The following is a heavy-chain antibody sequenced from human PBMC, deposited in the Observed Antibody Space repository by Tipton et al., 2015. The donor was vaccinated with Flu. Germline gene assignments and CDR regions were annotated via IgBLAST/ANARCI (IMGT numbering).Heavy chain of an antibody. CDR2: INHSGST. CDR1: GGSFSGYY. Sequence: TLSLTCAVYGGSFSGYYWSWIRQPPGKGLEWIGEINHSGSTNYNPSLKSRVTISVDTSKNQFSLKLSSVTAADTAVYYCARITPSYSSSPMDVWGKGTTVTVSS. V-gene: IGHV4-34*01. CDR3: ARITPSYSSSPMDV. D-gene: IGHD6-13*01. J-gene: IGHJ6*04.